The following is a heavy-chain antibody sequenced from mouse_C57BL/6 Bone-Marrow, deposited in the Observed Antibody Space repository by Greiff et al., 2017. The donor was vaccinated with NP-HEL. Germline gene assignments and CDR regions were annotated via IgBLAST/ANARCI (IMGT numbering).Heavy chain of an antibody. CDR1: GYTFTSYW. CDR3: ARKGFFDY. J-gene: IGHJ2*01. Sequence: LQQPGAELGMPGASVKLSCKASGYTFTSYWMHWVKQRPGQGLEWIGEIDPSDSYTNYNQKFKGKSTLTVDKSSSTAYMQLSSLTSEDSAVYYCARKGFFDYWGQGTTLTVSS. D-gene: IGHD3-2*02. V-gene: IGHV1-69*01. CDR2: IDPSDSYT.